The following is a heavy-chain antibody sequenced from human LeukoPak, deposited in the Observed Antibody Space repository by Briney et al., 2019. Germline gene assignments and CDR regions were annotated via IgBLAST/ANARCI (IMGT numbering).Heavy chain of an antibody. Sequence: PGGSLRLSCAASGFTFSSYDMNWVRQAPGKGLEWVSCIRSGGSTVYYVDSVKGRFTISRDNAKNSLYLQMDSLRAEDTAIYYCARDPGVNDGSGYTPSIDYWGPGTLVTVSS. J-gene: IGHJ4*02. V-gene: IGHV3-48*03. D-gene: IGHD3-22*01. CDR1: GFTFSSYD. CDR2: IRSGGSTV. CDR3: ARDPGVNDGSGYTPSIDY.